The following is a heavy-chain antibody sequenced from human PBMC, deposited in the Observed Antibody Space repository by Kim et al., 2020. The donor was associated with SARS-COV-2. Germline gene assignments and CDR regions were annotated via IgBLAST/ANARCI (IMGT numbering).Heavy chain of an antibody. D-gene: IGHD3-10*01. V-gene: IGHV3-30*04. J-gene: IGHJ2*01. CDR2: ISYDGSNK. CDR3: AREVLWFGELYPPYWYFDL. Sequence: GGSLRLSCAASGFTFSSYAMHWVRQAPGKGLEWVAVISYDGSNKYYADSVKGRFTISRDNSKNTLYLQMNSLRAEDTAVYYCAREVLWFGELYPPYWYFDLWGRGTLVTVSS. CDR1: GFTFSSYA.